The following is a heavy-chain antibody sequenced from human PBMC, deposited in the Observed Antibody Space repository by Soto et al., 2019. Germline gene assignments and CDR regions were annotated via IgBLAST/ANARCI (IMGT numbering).Heavy chain of an antibody. J-gene: IGHJ6*02. Sequence: EVQLLESGGGLVQPGGSLRLSCAASGFTFSSYAMSWVRQAPGKGLEWVSAISGSGGSTYYADSVKGRFTIYRDNSKNTLYLQMNSLRAEDTAVYYCAKAYDSSGYMSDGMDVWGQGTTVTVSS. V-gene: IGHV3-23*01. CDR2: ISGSGGST. CDR1: GFTFSSYA. D-gene: IGHD3-22*01. CDR3: AKAYDSSGYMSDGMDV.